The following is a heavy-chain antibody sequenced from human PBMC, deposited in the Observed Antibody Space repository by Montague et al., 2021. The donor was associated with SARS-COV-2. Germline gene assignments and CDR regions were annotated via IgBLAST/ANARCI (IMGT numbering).Heavy chain of an antibody. J-gene: IGHJ5*01. V-gene: IGHV4-34*01. CDR2: VHDSGNA. CDR1: GGPFSGHY. Sequence: SETLSLTCAVYGGPFSGHYWSWIRQTPGKGLEWIGGVHDSGNANFNPSLKSQSNITLDKSKNQFSLRLTSVTAADTALYWCARGSSKTTMVVLVVLGTAHYFDSWGQGIQVTVSP. CDR3: ARGSSKTTMVVLVVLGTAHYFDS. D-gene: IGHD4/OR15-4a*01.